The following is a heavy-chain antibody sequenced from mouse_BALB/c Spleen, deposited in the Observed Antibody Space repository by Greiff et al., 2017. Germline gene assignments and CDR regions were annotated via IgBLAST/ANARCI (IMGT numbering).Heavy chain of an antibody. D-gene: IGHD1-1*01. J-gene: IGHJ2*01. Sequence: EVQLVESGGGLVKPGGSLKLSCAASGFAFSSYDMSWVRQTPEKMLEWVAYISSGGGSTYYPDTVKGRFTISRDNAKNTLYLQMSSLKSEDTAMYYCARYYYGSSYYFDYWGQGTTLTVSS. CDR2: ISSGGGST. CDR1: GFAFSSYD. V-gene: IGHV5-12-1*01. CDR3: ARYYYGSSYYFDY.